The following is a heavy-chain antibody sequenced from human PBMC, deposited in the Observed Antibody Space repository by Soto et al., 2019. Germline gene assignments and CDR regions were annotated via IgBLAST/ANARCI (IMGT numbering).Heavy chain of an antibody. CDR2: IFYSGSV. V-gene: IGHV4-39*01. D-gene: IGHD2-8*01. CDR1: GDSISSSSSY. CDR3: ARRYCTRDTCYYFDY. J-gene: IGHJ4*02. Sequence: SETLSLTCTVSGDSISSSSSYWGWIRLPPGKGLEWIGIIFYSGSVYYNPSLTGRATLSVDTSKNQFSLSLSAVTAADTAVYYCARRYCTRDTCYYFDYWGQGTLVTVSS.